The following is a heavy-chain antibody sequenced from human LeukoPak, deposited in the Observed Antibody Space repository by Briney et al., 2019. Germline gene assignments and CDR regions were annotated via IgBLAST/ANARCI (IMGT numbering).Heavy chain of an antibody. Sequence: PSETLSLTCTVSGGSISSSSYYWGWIRQPPGKGLEWIGSIYYSGSTYYNPSLKSRVTISVDTSKNQFSLKLSSVTAADTAVYYCARARLGSSKYFDYWGQGTLVTVSS. CDR3: ARARLGSSKYFDY. J-gene: IGHJ4*02. V-gene: IGHV4-39*01. CDR2: IYYSGST. D-gene: IGHD6-13*01. CDR1: GGSISSSSYY.